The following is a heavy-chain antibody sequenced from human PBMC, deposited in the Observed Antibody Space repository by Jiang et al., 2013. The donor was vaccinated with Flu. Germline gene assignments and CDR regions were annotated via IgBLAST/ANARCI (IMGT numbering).Heavy chain of an antibody. CDR1: GASISSDYW. V-gene: IGHV4-4*02. Sequence: GSGLVKPSGTLSLTCTVSGASISSDYWWTWVRQAPGKGLEWIGEIYRSGSTNYNPSLKSRLTISVDKSKNQFSLRLTSVTAADTAVYYCARYGGDAERVRRWNNWFDPWGQGTLVNVSS. CDR3: ARYGGDAERVRRWNNWFDP. J-gene: IGHJ5*02. CDR2: IYRSGST. D-gene: IGHD4-23*01.